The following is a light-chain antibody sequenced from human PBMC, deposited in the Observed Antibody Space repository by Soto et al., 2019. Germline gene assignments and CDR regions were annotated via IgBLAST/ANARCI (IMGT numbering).Light chain of an antibody. CDR2: GAS. V-gene: IGKV3-20*01. CDR1: QNLSRYF. J-gene: IGKJ5*01. Sequence: EVLLTQSPGTLSLSPGDRASLSCRASQNLSRYFLAWHQHKPGQAPRLLISGASRRATGIPSWLSGSGSGTEFTLTISSMQPDDFATYFCQQYQTYSTFGQGTRLEIK. CDR3: QQYQTYST.